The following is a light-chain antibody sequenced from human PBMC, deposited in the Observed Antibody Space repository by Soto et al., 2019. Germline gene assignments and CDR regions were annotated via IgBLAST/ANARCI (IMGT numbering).Light chain of an antibody. V-gene: IGKV3-11*01. CDR1: QSVSSY. CDR2: DAS. CDR3: QQRSNWPPIT. Sequence: VLLTQSPPTRSLSPGERATLSCMASQSVSSYLAWYQQKPGQAPRLLIYDASNRATGIPARFSGSGSGTDFTLTISSLEPEDFAVYYGQQRSNWPPITFGQGTRLEIK. J-gene: IGKJ5*01.